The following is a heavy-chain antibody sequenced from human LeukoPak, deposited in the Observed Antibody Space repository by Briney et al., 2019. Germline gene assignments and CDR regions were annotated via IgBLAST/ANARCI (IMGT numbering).Heavy chain of an antibody. V-gene: IGHV3-48*03. CDR2: ISGSGSTI. D-gene: IGHD3-10*01. CDR1: GFTFSSYE. CDR3: ARDRLLLWFGELSNYYYYGMDV. Sequence: PGGSLRLSCAASGFTFSSYEMNWVRQAPGKGLEWVSYISGSGSTIYYADSVKGRFTISRDNAKNSLYLQMNSLRAEDTAVYYCARDRLLLWFGELSNYYYYGMDVWGKGTTVTVSS. J-gene: IGHJ6*04.